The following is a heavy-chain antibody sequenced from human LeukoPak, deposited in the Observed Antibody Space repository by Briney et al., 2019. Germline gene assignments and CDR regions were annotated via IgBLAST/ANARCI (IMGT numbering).Heavy chain of an antibody. D-gene: IGHD2-15*01. J-gene: IGHJ6*03. Sequence: GGSLRLSCAASGFTFSSYSMNWVRQAPGKGLEWVSSISSSSSYIYYADSVKGRFTISRDNAKNSLYLQMNSLRAEDTAVYYCARESLGYCSGGSCTGYYYYMDVWGKGTTVTISS. CDR3: ARESLGYCSGGSCTGYYYYMDV. CDR1: GFTFSSYS. V-gene: IGHV3-21*01. CDR2: ISSSSSYI.